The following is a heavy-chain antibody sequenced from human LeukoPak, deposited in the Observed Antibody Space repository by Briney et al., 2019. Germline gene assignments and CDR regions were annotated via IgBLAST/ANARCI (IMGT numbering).Heavy chain of an antibody. Sequence: GSLRLSCAASGFTVSSNYMSWVRQAPGKGLEWVSVIYSGDSTYYADSVKARFTISRDNSKNTLYLQMNSLRAEDTAVYYCARVKGDSGRLWDYYYYMDVWGKGTTVTVAS. CDR3: ARVKGDSGRLWDYYYYMDV. V-gene: IGHV3-53*01. CDR1: GFTVSSNY. D-gene: IGHD1-26*01. J-gene: IGHJ6*03. CDR2: IYSGDST.